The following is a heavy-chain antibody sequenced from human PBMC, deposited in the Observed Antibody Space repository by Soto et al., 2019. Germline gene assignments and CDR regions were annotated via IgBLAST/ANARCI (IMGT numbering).Heavy chain of an antibody. CDR1: GGSISSYY. CDR2: IYYSGST. V-gene: IGHV4-59*01. Sequence: SETLSLTCTVSGGSISSYYWSWIRQPPGKGLEWIGYIYYSGSTNYNPSLKSRVTISVDTSKNQFSLKLSSVTAADTAVYYCAAVQGGGATFHFWGPGTLVNVS. D-gene: IGHD1-26*01. CDR3: AAVQGGGATFHF. J-gene: IGHJ4*02.